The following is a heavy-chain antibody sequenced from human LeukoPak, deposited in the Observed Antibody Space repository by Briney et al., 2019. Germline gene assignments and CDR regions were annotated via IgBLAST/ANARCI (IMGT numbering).Heavy chain of an antibody. V-gene: IGHV3-21*01. CDR1: GFTFSSYG. CDR2: ISSSSSYI. Sequence: GGSLRLSCAASGFTFSSYGMNWVRQAPGKGLEWVSSISSSSSYIYYADSVKGRFTISRDNAKNSLYLQMNSLRAEDTAVYYCARDQIGERGYSYGFDYWGQGTLVTVSS. D-gene: IGHD5-18*01. CDR3: ARDQIGERGYSYGFDY. J-gene: IGHJ4*02.